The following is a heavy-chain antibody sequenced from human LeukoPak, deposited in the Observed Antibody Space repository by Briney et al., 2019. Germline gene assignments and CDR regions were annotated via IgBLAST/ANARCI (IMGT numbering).Heavy chain of an antibody. CDR2: ISGSGGST. J-gene: IGHJ5*02. Sequence: GGSLRLSCAASGFAFSSYAMSWVRQAPGKGLEWVSAISGSGGSTYYADSVKGRFTISRDNSKNTLYLQMNSLRAEDTAVYHCAKELYYYDFWSGDTSWFDPWGQGTLVTVSS. D-gene: IGHD3-3*01. CDR1: GFAFSSYA. V-gene: IGHV3-23*01. CDR3: AKELYYYDFWSGDTSWFDP.